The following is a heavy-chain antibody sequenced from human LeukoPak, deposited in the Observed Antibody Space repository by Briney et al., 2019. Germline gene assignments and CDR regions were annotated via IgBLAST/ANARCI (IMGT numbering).Heavy chain of an antibody. D-gene: IGHD6-19*01. CDR3: ARSKGWSSGWPDAFDI. CDR1: GFTFSSYA. J-gene: IGHJ3*02. Sequence: GESLRLSCAASGFTFSSYAMHWVRQAPGKGLEWVAVISYDGSNKYYADSVKGRFTISRDNSKNTLYLQMNSLRAEDTAVYYCARSKGWSSGWPDAFDIWGQGTMVTVSS. CDR2: ISYDGSNK. V-gene: IGHV3-30*04.